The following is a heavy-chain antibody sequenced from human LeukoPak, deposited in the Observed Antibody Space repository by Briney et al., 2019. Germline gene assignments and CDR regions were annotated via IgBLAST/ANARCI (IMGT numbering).Heavy chain of an antibody. V-gene: IGHV3-64*01. D-gene: IGHD2-15*01. CDR3: ARASGRGLYYFDY. CDR2: ISSSGGNT. Sequence: GGSLRLSCAASGFTFNTYAMHWVRQAPGKGLEFVSSISSSGGNTYYANSVKGRFTISRDDSKNTLYLQMGSLRPEDMAVYYCARASGRGLYYFDYWGQGTLVTASS. J-gene: IGHJ4*02. CDR1: GFTFNTYA.